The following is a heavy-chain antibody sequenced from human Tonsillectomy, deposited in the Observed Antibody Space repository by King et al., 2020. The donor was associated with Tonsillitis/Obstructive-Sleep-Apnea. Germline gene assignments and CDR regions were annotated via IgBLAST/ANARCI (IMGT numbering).Heavy chain of an antibody. Sequence: VQLQESGPGLVRPSETLSLTCTVSGGSISSYYWSWIRQPPGKGLEWIGYIHYSGSTKYNPSLKSRVTISVDTSKNQLSLKLSSVTAADTAVYYCARSYGSGSYFDYWGQGALVSVSS. CDR2: IHYSGST. V-gene: IGHV4-59*01. J-gene: IGHJ4*02. D-gene: IGHD3-10*01. CDR1: GGSISSYY. CDR3: ARSYGSGSYFDY.